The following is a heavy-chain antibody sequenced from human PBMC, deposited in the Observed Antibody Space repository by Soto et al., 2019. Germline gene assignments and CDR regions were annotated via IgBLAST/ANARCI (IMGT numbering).Heavy chain of an antibody. CDR2: IYYSGST. Sequence: KTSETLSLTCTVSGGSISSGGYYWSWIRQHPGKGLEWIGYIYYSGSTYYNPSLKSRVTISVDTSKNQFSLKLSSVTAADTAVYYCARDQVRTAYGMDVWGQGNTVTVSS. V-gene: IGHV4-31*03. CDR1: GGSISSGGYY. J-gene: IGHJ6*02. CDR3: ARDQVRTAYGMDV. D-gene: IGHD2-21*01.